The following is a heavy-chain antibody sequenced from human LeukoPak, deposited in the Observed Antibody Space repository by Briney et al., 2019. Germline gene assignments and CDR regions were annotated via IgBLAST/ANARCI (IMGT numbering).Heavy chain of an antibody. V-gene: IGHV3-21*01. Sequence: PGGSLRLSCAVSGFTFSSYSMNWVRQAPGKGLEWVSSISSSSSYIYYADSVKGRFTISRDNAKNSLYLQMNNLRAEDTAVYYCARDRVLLWFGELLRHYYYYGMDVWGQGTTVTVSS. CDR2: ISSSSSYI. D-gene: IGHD3-10*01. CDR1: GFTFSSYS. CDR3: ARDRVLLWFGELLRHYYYYGMDV. J-gene: IGHJ6*02.